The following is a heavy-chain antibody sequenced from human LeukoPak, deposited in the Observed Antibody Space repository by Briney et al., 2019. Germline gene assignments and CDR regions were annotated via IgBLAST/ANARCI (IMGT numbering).Heavy chain of an antibody. CDR1: GGSISSYY. D-gene: IGHD5-12*01. CDR2: IYYSGST. J-gene: IGHJ4*02. Sequence: KPSETLSLTCTVSGGSISSYYWSWIRQPPEKGLEWIGYIYYSGSTNYNPSLKSRVTISVDTSKSQFSLKLSSVTAADTAVYYCARLGGYGYFDYWGQGTLVTVSS. CDR3: ARLGGYGYFDY. V-gene: IGHV4-59*01.